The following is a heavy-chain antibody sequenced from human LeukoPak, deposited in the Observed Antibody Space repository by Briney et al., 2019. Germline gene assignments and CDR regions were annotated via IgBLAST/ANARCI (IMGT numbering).Heavy chain of an antibody. V-gene: IGHV4-38-2*02. CDR2: IYHSGST. CDR1: GYSISSGYY. D-gene: IGHD4-17*01. J-gene: IGHJ4*02. CDR3: ASPSTVTTSIGY. Sequence: SETLSLTCTVSGYSISSGYYWGWIRQPPGKGLEWIGSIYHSGSTYYNPSLKSRVTISVDTSKNQFSLKLSSVTAADTAVYYCASPSTVTTSIGYWGQGTLVTVSS.